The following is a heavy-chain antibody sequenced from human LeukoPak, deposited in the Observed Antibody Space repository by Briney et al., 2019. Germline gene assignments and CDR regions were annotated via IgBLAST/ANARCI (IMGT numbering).Heavy chain of an antibody. D-gene: IGHD1-26*01. J-gene: IGHJ4*02. CDR1: GYTLTELS. Sequence: ASVKVSCNVSGYTLTELSMHWVRQAPGKGLEWMGGFDPEDGETIYAQKFQGRVTMTEDTSTDTAYMELSSLRSEDTAVYYCATDMDSGSPYYFDYWGQGTLVPVSS. V-gene: IGHV1-24*01. CDR3: ATDMDSGSPYYFDY. CDR2: FDPEDGET.